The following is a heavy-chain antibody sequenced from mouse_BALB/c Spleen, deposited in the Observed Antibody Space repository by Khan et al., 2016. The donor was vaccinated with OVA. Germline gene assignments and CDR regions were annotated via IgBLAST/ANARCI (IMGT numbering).Heavy chain of an antibody. CDR2: INPYNAGT. J-gene: IGHJ3*01. D-gene: IGHD4-1*01. CDR3: AREASSWDFSFPY. V-gene: IGHV1S136*01. Sequence: VQLQQSGPELVEPGASVKMSCKASGYTFTNYVMHWVKQKPGQGLEWIGYINPYNAGTRYNEKFKGKATLTSDISSTTAYMELSSLTSEDSAAYYCAREASSWDFSFPYWGQGTLVTVSA. CDR1: GYTFTNYV.